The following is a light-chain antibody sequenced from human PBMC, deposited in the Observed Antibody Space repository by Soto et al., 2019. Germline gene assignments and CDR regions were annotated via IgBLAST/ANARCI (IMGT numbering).Light chain of an antibody. CDR2: EVS. CDR3: CSYAGSSTV. CDR1: SSDVGSYNL. Sequence: QSALTQPASVSGSPGQSITISRTGTSSDVGSYNLVSWYQQHPGKAPKLMIYEVSKRPSGVSNRFSGSKSGNTASLTISGLQAEDEADYYCCSYAGSSTVFGGGTKLTVL. V-gene: IGLV2-23*02. J-gene: IGLJ3*02.